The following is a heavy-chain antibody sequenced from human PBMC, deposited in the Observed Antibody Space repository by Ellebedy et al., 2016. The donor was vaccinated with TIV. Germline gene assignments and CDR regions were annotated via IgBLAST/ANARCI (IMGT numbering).Heavy chain of an antibody. CDR1: GFTFNDYA. Sequence: GGSLRLXXAASGFTFNDYAMSWVRQAPGKGLEWVSGISSQGDRTFYADSVKGRFTVSRDNSKDTLYLQMNSLRAEDTAVYYCAKGLLMIRGDRWGQGSLVTVSS. CDR2: ISSQGDRT. CDR3: AKGLLMIRGDR. D-gene: IGHD3-10*01. J-gene: IGHJ5*02. V-gene: IGHV3-23*01.